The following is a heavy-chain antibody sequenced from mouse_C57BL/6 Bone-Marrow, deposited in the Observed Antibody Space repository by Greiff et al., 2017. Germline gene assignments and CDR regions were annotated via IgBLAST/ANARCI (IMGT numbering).Heavy chain of an antibody. J-gene: IGHJ2*01. CDR1: GYTFTSYW. CDR2: IHPNSGST. V-gene: IGHV1-64*01. D-gene: IGHD2-5*01. CDR3: ARSKSHSNYDY. Sequence: VKLQQPGAELVKPGASVKLSCKASGYTFTSYWMHWVKQRPGQGLEWIGMIHPNSGSTNYNEKFKSKATLTVDKSSSTAYMQRSSLTSEDSAVYYCARSKSHSNYDYGGQGTTRTVAS.